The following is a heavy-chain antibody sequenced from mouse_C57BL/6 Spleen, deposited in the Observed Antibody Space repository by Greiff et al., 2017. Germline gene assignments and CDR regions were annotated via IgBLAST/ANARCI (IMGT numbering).Heavy chain of an antibody. D-gene: IGHD2-3*01. V-gene: IGHV1-39*01. J-gene: IGHJ3*01. CDR2: ITPNYGTT. CDR1: GYSFPDYN. CDR3: AREGPMMVAWFAY. Sequence: EVQLQQSGPELVKPGASVKISCPASGYSFPDYNMNWVQQSNGKSLAWLGVITPNYGTTSYNQKFKGKATLTVDQSSSTAYMQLNSLTSEDSAVYYCAREGPMMVAWFAYWGQGALVTVAA.